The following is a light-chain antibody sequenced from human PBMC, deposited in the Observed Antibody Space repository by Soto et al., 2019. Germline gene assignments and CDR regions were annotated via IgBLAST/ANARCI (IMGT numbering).Light chain of an antibody. J-gene: IGLJ2*01. CDR3: GTWDSRLSAVV. Sequence: QSVLTQPPSVSAAPGQKVTISCSGSXSNIXNNYVSWYQQLPGTAPKLLIYDNNKRPSRIPDRFSGSKSGTSATLGITGLQTGDEADYYCGTWDSRLSAVVFGGGTKLTVL. CDR2: DNN. CDR1: XSNIXNNY. V-gene: IGLV1-51*01.